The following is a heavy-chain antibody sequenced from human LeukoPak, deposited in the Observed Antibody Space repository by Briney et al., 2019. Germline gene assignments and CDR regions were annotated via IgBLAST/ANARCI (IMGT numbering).Heavy chain of an antibody. Sequence: EASVKVSCKASGGTFSSHAISWVRQAPGQGLEWMGGIISIFGTANYAQKFQGRVTITTDESTSTAYMELSSLRSEDTAVYYCARDMKSSVGSSGYYYWDYWGQGTLVTVSS. CDR3: ARDMKSSVGSSGYYYWDY. V-gene: IGHV1-69*05. J-gene: IGHJ4*02. D-gene: IGHD3-22*01. CDR1: GGTFSSHA. CDR2: IISIFGTA.